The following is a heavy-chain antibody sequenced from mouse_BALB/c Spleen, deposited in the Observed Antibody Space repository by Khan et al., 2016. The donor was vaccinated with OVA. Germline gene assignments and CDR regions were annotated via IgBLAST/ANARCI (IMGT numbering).Heavy chain of an antibody. CDR1: GYTFTSYW. CDR3: ARGYFGNYEFAY. D-gene: IGHD2-1*01. CDR2: IFPGTGTT. Sequence: QVQLKQSGAELVKPGASVKLSCKTSGYTFTSYWIQWVKQRPGQGLGWIGQIFPGTGTTYYNENFKGKATLTVATSSSTAYMQLSSLTSEDSAVYVCARGYFGNYEFAYWGQGTLVTVSP. V-gene: IGHV1S132*01. J-gene: IGHJ3*01.